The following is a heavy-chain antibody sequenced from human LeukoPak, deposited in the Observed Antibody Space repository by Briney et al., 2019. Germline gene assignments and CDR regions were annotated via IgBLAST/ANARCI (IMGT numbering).Heavy chain of an antibody. J-gene: IGHJ6*03. V-gene: IGHV4-4*07. Sequence: SETLSLTFTVSGGSISSYYWSWIRQPAGKGLEWIGRIYTSGSTNYNPSPRRRVTMSVDTSKNQFSLKLSSVTAADTAVYYCARCMSNYYYYYMDVWGKGTTVTVSS. CDR3: ARCMSNYYYYYMDV. D-gene: IGHD2-8*01. CDR1: GGSISSYY. CDR2: IYTSGST.